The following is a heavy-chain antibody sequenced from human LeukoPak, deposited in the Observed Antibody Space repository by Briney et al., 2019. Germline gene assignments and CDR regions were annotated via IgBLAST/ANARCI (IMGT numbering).Heavy chain of an antibody. D-gene: IGHD6-13*01. J-gene: IGHJ5*02. CDR3: AGVYRYSGSWYSSNP. CDR1: GGSISSYY. CDR2: IYYSGST. V-gene: IGHV4-59*01. Sequence: SETLSLTCTVSGGSISSYYWNWIRQPPGKGLEWIGDIYYSGSTNYNPSLTSRVTISVDTSKNQFSLKLSSVTAADTAVYYCAGVYRYSGSWYSSNPWGQGTLVTVAS.